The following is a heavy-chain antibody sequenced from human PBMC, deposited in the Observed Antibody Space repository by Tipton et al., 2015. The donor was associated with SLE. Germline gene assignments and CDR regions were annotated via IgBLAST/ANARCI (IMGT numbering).Heavy chain of an antibody. CDR3: ARSMLTTKRVFDY. V-gene: IGHV4-59*01. D-gene: IGHD3-16*01. Sequence: TLSLTCTVSGGSMNDYYWSWIRQPPGKGLEWIGYIYYTGSSNHNPSLKGRVTMSVDTSKNQFSLSVNSVTAADTAVYYCARSMLTTKRVFDYWSQGTLVTVSS. CDR2: IYYTGSS. CDR1: GGSMNDYY. J-gene: IGHJ4*02.